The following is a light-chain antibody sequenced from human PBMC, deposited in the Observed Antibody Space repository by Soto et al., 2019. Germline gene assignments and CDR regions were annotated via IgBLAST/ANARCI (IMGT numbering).Light chain of an antibody. Sequence: DIQMTQSPSTLSASVGDRVTITCRASESIRSWLAWYQQKPRKAPKLLIYDASSLESGVPSRFSGSGSGTEFTLTISSLQPDDFATYYCQQYNSYPWTLGQGTKVEIK. J-gene: IGKJ1*01. CDR3: QQYNSYPWT. CDR1: ESIRSW. V-gene: IGKV1-5*01. CDR2: DAS.